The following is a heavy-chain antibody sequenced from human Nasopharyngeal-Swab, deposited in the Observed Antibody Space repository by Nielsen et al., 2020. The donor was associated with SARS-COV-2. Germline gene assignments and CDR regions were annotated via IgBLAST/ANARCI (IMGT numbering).Heavy chain of an antibody. CDR2: IKSKTDGGTT. V-gene: IGHV3-15*01. Sequence: GESLKISCAASGFTFSNAWMSWVRQAPGKGLEWVGRIKSKTDGGTTDYAAPVKGRSTISRDDSKNTLYLQMNSLKTEDTAVYYCTTDRVYDYVWGSYRYFDYWGQGTLVTVSS. CDR3: TTDRVYDYVWGSYRYFDY. CDR1: GFTFSNAW. D-gene: IGHD3-16*02. J-gene: IGHJ4*02.